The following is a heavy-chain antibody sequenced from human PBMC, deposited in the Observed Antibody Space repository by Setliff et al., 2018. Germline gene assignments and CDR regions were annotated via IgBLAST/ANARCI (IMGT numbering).Heavy chain of an antibody. V-gene: IGHV1-3*04. D-gene: IGHD3-9*01. J-gene: IGHJ4*02. CDR3: ARGIRYYDILTGYIFDY. CDR1: GYTFATHA. CDR2: INTDNGRP. Sequence: EASVKVSCKASGYTFATHAIHWVRQAPGQRPEWMGLINTDNGRPAYSQKFQGRVTITADESTTTAYMELSSLRSEDTAVYYCARGIRYYDILTGYIFDYWGQGTLVTVSS.